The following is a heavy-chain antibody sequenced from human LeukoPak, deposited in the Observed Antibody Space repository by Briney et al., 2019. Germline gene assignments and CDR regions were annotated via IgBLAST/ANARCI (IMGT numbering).Heavy chain of an antibody. D-gene: IGHD1-7*01. V-gene: IGHV4-34*01. CDR3: ARGRNYVSDYYFDV. CDR2: ISHEGDS. Sequence: PSETLSLTCAVYGVSLRGYYWSWIRQSPEKGLEWIGEISHEGDSIYNPSLKSRLTLSVDMPKNQFSLKLRSVTAADTAVYYCARGRNYVSDYYFDVWGKGTTVIVSS. J-gene: IGHJ6*03. CDR1: GVSLRGYY.